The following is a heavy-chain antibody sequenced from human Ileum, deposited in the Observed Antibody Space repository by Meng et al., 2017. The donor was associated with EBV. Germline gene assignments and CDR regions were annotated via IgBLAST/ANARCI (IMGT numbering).Heavy chain of an antibody. J-gene: IGHJ4*02. V-gene: IGHV6-1*01. D-gene: IGHD6-19*01. CDR2: TYYRSKWYN. Sequence: QPAGPGRVQPSQPLPLTWSLSGDSVSTNSAACNWVRQAPSRGLELLGRTYYRSKWYNEYTVSVKSRITINADTSKNQFSLQLNPVTPEDTAVYFCARGARLAPFDYWGQGTLVTVSS. CDR3: ARGARLAPFDY. CDR1: GDSVSTNSAA.